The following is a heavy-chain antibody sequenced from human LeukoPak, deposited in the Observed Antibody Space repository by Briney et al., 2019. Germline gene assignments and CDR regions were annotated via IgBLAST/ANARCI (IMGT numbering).Heavy chain of an antibody. Sequence: PSETLSLTCTVSGGSISSYYWSWIRQPPGKGLEWIGYIYYSGSTNYNPSLKSRVTISVDTSKNQFSLKLSSVTAADTAVYYCAREDSSGRHDAFDIWGQGTTVTVSS. J-gene: IGHJ3*02. CDR1: GGSISSYY. D-gene: IGHD6-19*01. CDR3: AREDSSGRHDAFDI. CDR2: IYYSGST. V-gene: IGHV4-59*01.